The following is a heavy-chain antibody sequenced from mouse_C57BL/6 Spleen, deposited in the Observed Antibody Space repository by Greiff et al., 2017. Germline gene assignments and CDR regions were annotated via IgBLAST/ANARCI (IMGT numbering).Heavy chain of an antibody. J-gene: IGHJ3*01. CDR3: ARDGYDWFAY. Sequence: VQLQQSGAELVKPGASVKMSCKASGYTFTSYWITWVKQRPGQGLEWIRDIYPGSGSTNYNEKFKSKATLTVDTSSSTAYMQLSSLTSEDSAVYYCARDGYDWFAYWGQGTLVTVSA. D-gene: IGHD2-2*01. CDR1: GYTFTSYW. V-gene: IGHV1-55*01. CDR2: IYPGSGST.